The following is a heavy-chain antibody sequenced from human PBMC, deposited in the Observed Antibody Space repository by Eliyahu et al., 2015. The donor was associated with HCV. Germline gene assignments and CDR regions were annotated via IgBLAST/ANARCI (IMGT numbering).Heavy chain of an antibody. CDR3: AIRSGYSSSYEYYYYYYYMDV. CDR2: IYSGGST. Sequence: EVQLVETGGGLIQPGGSLRLSCAASGFTVSSNYMSWVRQAPGKGLEWVSVIYSGGSTYYADSVKGRFTISRDNSKNTLYLQMNSLRAEDTAVYYCAIRSGYSSSYEYYYYYYYMDVWGKGTTVTVSS. CDR1: GFTVSSNY. V-gene: IGHV3-53*02. J-gene: IGHJ6*03. D-gene: IGHD6-13*01.